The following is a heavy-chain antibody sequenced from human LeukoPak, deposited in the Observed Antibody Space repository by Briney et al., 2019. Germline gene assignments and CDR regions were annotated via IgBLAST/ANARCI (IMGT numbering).Heavy chain of an antibody. V-gene: IGHV3-30*18. D-gene: IGHD1-26*01. J-gene: IGHJ4*02. Sequence: GGSLRLSCAASRFTFSSYCMHWVRQAPGKGLEWVALISYDGSNKYYAYSVKGRFTTSRDNYKKTLYLQMNSLRAEDTAVYYCAKVRVGATIDDWGQGTLVTVSS. CDR1: RFTFSSYC. CDR3: AKVRVGATIDD. CDR2: ISYDGSNK.